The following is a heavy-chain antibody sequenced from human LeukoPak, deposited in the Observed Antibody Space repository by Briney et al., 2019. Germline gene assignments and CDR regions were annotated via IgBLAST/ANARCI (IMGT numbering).Heavy chain of an antibody. Sequence: ASVKVSCKASGYTFTNYAMNWVRQAPGQGLEWMGWINTNTGNPTYAQGFTGRFVFSLDTSVSTAYLQISSLKAEDTAMYYCARERRSSSPGEQQLVRAFDIWGQGTMVAVSS. CDR1: GYTFTNYA. D-gene: IGHD6-13*01. J-gene: IGHJ3*02. V-gene: IGHV7-4-1*02. CDR3: ARERRSSSPGEQQLVRAFDI. CDR2: INTNTGNP.